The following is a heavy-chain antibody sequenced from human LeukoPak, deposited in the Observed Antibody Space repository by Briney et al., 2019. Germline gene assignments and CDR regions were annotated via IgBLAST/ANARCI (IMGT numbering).Heavy chain of an antibody. CDR2: IYSGGNT. D-gene: IGHD3-10*01. CDR1: GFIVSSNY. V-gene: IGHV3-53*01. J-gene: IGHJ4*02. CDR3: ARTIPYGSGRQHPGKYYFDY. Sequence: GGSLRLSCAASGFIVSSNYMSWVRQAPGKGLEWVSVIYSGGNTYYADSVKGRFTISRDNSKNTVYFQLDSLRAEDTAVYYCARTIPYGSGRQHPGKYYFDYWGQGTLVTVSS.